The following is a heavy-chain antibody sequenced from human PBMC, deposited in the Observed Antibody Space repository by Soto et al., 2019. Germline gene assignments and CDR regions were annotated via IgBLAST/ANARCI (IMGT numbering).Heavy chain of an antibody. D-gene: IGHD6-6*01. Sequence: PGGSLRLSCTASGFTFGDYAMSWFRQAPGKGLEWVGFIRSKAYGGTTEYAASVKGRFTISRDDSKSIAYLQMNSLKTEDTAVYYCTREPEYSSSSPLPKYYYYGMDVWGQGTTVTVSS. J-gene: IGHJ6*02. CDR1: GFTFGDYA. CDR3: TREPEYSSSSPLPKYYYYGMDV. CDR2: IRSKAYGGTT. V-gene: IGHV3-49*03.